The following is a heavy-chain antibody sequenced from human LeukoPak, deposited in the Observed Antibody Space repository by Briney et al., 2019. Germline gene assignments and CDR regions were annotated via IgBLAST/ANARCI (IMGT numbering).Heavy chain of an antibody. V-gene: IGHV1-46*01. D-gene: IGHD3-22*01. CDR2: INPSGGST. Sequence: ASVKVSCKASGYTFTSYYMHWVRQAPGQGLEWMGIINPSGGSTSYAQKFQGRVTMTRDTSTSTVYMELSSLRSEDTAMYYCAREGYYYDSSGTRKNWFDPWGQGTLVTVSS. J-gene: IGHJ5*02. CDR1: GYTFTSYY. CDR3: AREGYYYDSSGTRKNWFDP.